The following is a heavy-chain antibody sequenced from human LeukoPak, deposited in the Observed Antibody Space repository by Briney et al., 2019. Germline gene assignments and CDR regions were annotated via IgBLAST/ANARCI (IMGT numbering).Heavy chain of an antibody. Sequence: ASVKVSCKASGYTFTSYAMHWVRQAPGQRLEWMGWINAGNGNTKYSQKFQGRVTITRDTSASTAYMELCSLRSEDTAVYYCAARGGYCSGGSCYSFDYWGQGTLVTVSS. D-gene: IGHD2-15*01. V-gene: IGHV1-3*01. J-gene: IGHJ4*02. CDR3: AARGGYCSGGSCYSFDY. CDR2: INAGNGNT. CDR1: GYTFTSYA.